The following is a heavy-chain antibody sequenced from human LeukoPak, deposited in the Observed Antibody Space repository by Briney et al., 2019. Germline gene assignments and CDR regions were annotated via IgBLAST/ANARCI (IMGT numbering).Heavy chain of an antibody. V-gene: IGHV1-18*01. CDR2: ISAYNGNT. CDR1: GYTFTSYG. D-gene: IGHD3-16*02. Sequence: ASVKVSCKASGYTFTSYGISWVRQAPGQGLEWLGWISAYNGNTNYAQKLQGRVTMTTDTSTSTAYMELRSLRSDDTAVYYCARTYNDYDYVWGSYRLSHFDYWGQGTLVTVSS. CDR3: ARTYNDYDYVWGSYRLSHFDY. J-gene: IGHJ4*02.